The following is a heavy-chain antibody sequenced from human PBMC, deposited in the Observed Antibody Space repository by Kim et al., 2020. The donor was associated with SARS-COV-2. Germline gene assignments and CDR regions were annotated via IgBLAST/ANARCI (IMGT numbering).Heavy chain of an antibody. CDR3: ARGMFKTGFDV. CDR1: GFTLRSYW. J-gene: IGHJ6*02. Sequence: GGSLRLFCAASGFTLRSYWTNWVRQAPGKGLVWVSRIGGDGISTHYADSVKGRFTVSRDNADNTVYLQMNSLRADDTAVYYCARGMFKTGFDVWGQGTTVTVSS. CDR2: IGGDGIST. V-gene: IGHV3-74*01. D-gene: IGHD3-10*02.